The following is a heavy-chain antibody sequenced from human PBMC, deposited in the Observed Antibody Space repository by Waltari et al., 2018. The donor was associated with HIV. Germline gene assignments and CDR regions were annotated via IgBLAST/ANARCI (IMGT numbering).Heavy chain of an antibody. CDR3: ARDTYYFDY. CDR2: ISSSSTTI. V-gene: IGHV3-48*01. Sequence: EVQLVESGVGLVQPGGSLRLACAASGFTFRGSPLNWVRQAPGKGLERVSYISSSSTTISYADSVKGRFTISRDNAKNSLFLQMNSLRAEDTAVYYCARDTYYFDYWGQGTLVTVSS. CDR1: GFTFRGSP. J-gene: IGHJ4*02. D-gene: IGHD3-16*01.